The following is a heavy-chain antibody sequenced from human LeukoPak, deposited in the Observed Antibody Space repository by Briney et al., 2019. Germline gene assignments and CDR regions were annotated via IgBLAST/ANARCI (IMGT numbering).Heavy chain of an antibody. CDR1: GYTFTGYY. CDR3: ARALTCCSSTSCPAW. D-gene: IGHD2-2*01. V-gene: IGHV1-2*04. CDR2: INPNSGGT. J-gene: IGHJ4*02. Sequence: ASVKVSCKASGYTFTGYYMHWVRQAPGQGLEWMGWINPNSGGTNYAQKFQGWVTMTRDTSISTAYMELSRLRSDDTAVYYCARALTCCSSTSCPAWWGQGTLVTVSS.